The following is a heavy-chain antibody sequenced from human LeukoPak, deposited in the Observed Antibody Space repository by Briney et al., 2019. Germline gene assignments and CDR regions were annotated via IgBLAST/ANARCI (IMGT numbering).Heavy chain of an antibody. V-gene: IGHV3-66*01. Sequence: GGYRRLSCAASGFNVSGYYMTWVRQAPGKGLEWVSVIYIGGNTHYANSVKGRSTISRDKPKNTLYLQMNSLRAEDTAVYYCARERYSGGTFDIWGQGTMVTVSS. CDR3: ARERYSGGTFDI. D-gene: IGHD1-26*01. CDR2: IYIGGNT. J-gene: IGHJ3*02. CDR1: GFNVSGYY.